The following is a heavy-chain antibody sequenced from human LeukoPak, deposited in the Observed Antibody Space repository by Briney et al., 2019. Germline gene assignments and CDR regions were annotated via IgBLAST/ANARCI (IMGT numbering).Heavy chain of an antibody. D-gene: IGHD4-17*01. CDR1: GGSISSGGYS. CDR2: IYHCGST. Sequence: PSQTLSLTCAVSGGSISSGGYSWSWIRQPPGKGLEWIGYIYHCGSTYYNPSLKSRVTISVDTSKNQFSLKLSSVTAADTAVYYCARDYGDYQFDYWGQGTLVTVSS. J-gene: IGHJ4*02. CDR3: ARDYGDYQFDY. V-gene: IGHV4-30-2*05.